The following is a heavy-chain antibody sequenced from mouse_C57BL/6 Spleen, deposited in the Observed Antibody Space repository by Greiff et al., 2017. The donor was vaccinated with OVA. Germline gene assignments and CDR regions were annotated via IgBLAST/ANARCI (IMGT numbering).Heavy chain of an antibody. Sequence: QVQLQQSGAELVKPGASVKLSCKASGYTFTSYWMHWVKQRPGRGLEWIGRIDPNSGGPKYNEKFKSKATLTVDKPSSTADMQLSSITSEDAAVDYCARGATVVSYYAMDYWGQGTSVTVSS. V-gene: IGHV1-72*01. CDR3: ARGATVVSYYAMDY. CDR2: IDPNSGGP. CDR1: GYTFTSYW. J-gene: IGHJ4*01. D-gene: IGHD1-1*01.